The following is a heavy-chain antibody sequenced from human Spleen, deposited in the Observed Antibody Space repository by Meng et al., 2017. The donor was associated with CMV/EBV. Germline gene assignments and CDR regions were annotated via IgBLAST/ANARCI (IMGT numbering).Heavy chain of an antibody. CDR2: VTSDGSDT. CDR3: ATERKGSYYDY. CDR1: GFTFISYW. V-gene: IGHV3-74*01. Sequence: AGSGFTFISYWMHWVRQAPGKGLVWVSRVTSDGSDTIYADSVKGRFTISRDNAKNTLYPQMNNLRAEDTAVYYCATERKGSYYDYWGQGTLVTVSS. D-gene: IGHD1-26*01. J-gene: IGHJ4*02.